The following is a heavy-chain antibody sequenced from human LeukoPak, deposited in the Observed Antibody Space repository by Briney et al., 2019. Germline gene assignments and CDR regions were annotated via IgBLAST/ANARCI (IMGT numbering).Heavy chain of an antibody. Sequence: GGSLRLSCAAFGFIFDDYGMSWVRQAPGKGLEWVSGINWNGGSTGYADSVKGRFTLSRDNAKNSLYLQMNSLRAEDTALYYCARVQLVDYYYYSYMDVWGKGTTVTVSS. CDR2: INWNGGST. D-gene: IGHD6-6*01. CDR1: GFIFDDYG. CDR3: ARVQLVDYYYYSYMDV. V-gene: IGHV3-20*04. J-gene: IGHJ6*03.